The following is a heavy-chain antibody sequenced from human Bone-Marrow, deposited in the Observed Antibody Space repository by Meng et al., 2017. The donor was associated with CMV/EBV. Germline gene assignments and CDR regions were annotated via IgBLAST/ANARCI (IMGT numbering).Heavy chain of an antibody. CDR3: ARVGRGAVGARGEYYFDY. CDR1: GFTFSSYA. CDR2: ISYDGSNK. D-gene: IGHD1-26*01. Sequence: GESLKISCAASGFTFSSYAMHWVRQAPGKGLEWVAVISYDGSNKYYADSVKGRFTISRDNSKNTLYLQMNSLRAEDTAVYYCARVGRGAVGARGEYYFDYWGQGMLVTVSS. J-gene: IGHJ4*02. V-gene: IGHV3-30-3*01.